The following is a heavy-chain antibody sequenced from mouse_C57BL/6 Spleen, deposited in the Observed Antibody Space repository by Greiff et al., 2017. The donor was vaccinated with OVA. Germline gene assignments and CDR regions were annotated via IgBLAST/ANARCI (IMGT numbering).Heavy chain of an antibody. Sequence: VQLKESGPVLVKPGPSVKISCKASGFTFTDYYMHWVKQSHGKSLEWIGLVYPYNGGTSYNQKFKGKATFTVAPSSSTAYMELNSLTSEDAAVYYCARWGDGSSPPDAMCYWGQGASVTVAS. CDR1: GFTFTDYY. J-gene: IGHJ4*01. V-gene: IGHV1-36*01. CDR3: ARWGDGSSPPDAMCY. D-gene: IGHD1-1*01. CDR2: VYPYNGGT.